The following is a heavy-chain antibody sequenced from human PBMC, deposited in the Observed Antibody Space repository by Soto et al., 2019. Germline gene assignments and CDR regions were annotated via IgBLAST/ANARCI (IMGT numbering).Heavy chain of an antibody. D-gene: IGHD4-17*01. CDR2: RYYSGST. V-gene: IGHV4-61*01. J-gene: IGHJ4*02. Sequence: PSETLPLTCTVSGGSVSSGSYYWSWIGQPPGKGLEWVGYRYYSGSTNYNPSLKSRVTISVDTSTNQFSLKLSSVTAADTAVYSCARAGYGGKSEGIGYWGQGTGVTAP. CDR1: GGSVSSGSYY. CDR3: ARAGYGGKSEGIGY.